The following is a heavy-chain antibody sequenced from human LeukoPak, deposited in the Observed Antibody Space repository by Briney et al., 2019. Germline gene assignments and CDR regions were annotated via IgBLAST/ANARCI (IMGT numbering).Heavy chain of an antibody. CDR2: MNPNSGNT. J-gene: IGHJ4*02. V-gene: IGHV1-8*01. D-gene: IGHD3-3*01. Sequence: ASVKVSCKASGYTFTSYDINWVRQATGQGLEWMGWMNPNSGNTGYAQKFQGRVTMTRDTSISTAYMELSRLGYDDTAVFYCARFPAGGVVIRKYYFDYWGQGTLVTVSS. CDR1: GYTFTSYD. CDR3: ARFPAGGVVIRKYYFDY.